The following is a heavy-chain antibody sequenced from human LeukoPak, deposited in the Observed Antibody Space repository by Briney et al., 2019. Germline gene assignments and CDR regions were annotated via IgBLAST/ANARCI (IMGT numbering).Heavy chain of an antibody. J-gene: IGHJ5*02. V-gene: IGHV4-61*02. CDR3: ARDGGKGQQPPNWFDP. D-gene: IGHD6-13*01. Sequence: SQTLSLTCAVSGGSVTSGSYYWSWVRQPAGKALEWIGRIYTSGSADHNPSLKSRVNISLDTSKNQFSLKLSSVTAADTAVYYCARDGGKGQQPPNWFDPWGQGTLVTVSS. CDR2: IYTSGSA. CDR1: GGSVTSGSYY.